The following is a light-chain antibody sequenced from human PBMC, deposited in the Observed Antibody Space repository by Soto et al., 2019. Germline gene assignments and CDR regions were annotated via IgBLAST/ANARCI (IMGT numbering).Light chain of an antibody. CDR1: SSNIGSNY. CDR3: AAWDDSLSGLVV. J-gene: IGLJ2*01. V-gene: IGLV1-47*01. CDR2: RNN. Sequence: QSVLTQPPSASGTPGQRVTISCSGSSSNIGSNYVYWYQQLPGTDPKLLIYRNNQRPSGVPDRFSGSKSGTSASLAISGLRSEDEADYYCAAWDDSLSGLVVFGGGTQLTVL.